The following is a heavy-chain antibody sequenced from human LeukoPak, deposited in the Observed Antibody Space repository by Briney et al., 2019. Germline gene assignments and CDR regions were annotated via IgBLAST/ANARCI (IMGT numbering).Heavy chain of an antibody. CDR1: GGSISSSSYY. CDR2: IYHSGST. Sequence: PSETLSLTCTVSGGSISSSSYYWGWIRQPPGKGLEWIGSIYHSGSTYYNPSLKSRFTISVDTSKNQFSLKLSSVTAADTAVYYCARRGMATSYFDYWGQGTLVTVSS. V-gene: IGHV4-39*01. J-gene: IGHJ4*02. D-gene: IGHD5-24*01. CDR3: ARRGMATSYFDY.